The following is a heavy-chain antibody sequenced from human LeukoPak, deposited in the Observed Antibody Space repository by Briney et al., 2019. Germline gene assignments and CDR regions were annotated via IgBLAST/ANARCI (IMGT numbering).Heavy chain of an antibody. J-gene: IGHJ4*02. V-gene: IGHV3-23*01. Sequence: GGSLRLSCAASGFTFSSYPMNWVRQAPGKGLEWVSVISGSGGATFYGDSVQGRLTISRDNSRGTLYLQMNSLTAGDTAVYYCGKYLQTTVGANDYWGQGTLVTVSS. CDR1: GFTFSSYP. CDR2: ISGSGGAT. D-gene: IGHD1-26*01. CDR3: GKYLQTTVGANDY.